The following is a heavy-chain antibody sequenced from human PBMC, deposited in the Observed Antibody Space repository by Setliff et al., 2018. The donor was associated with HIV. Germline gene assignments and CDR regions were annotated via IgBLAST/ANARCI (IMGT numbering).Heavy chain of an antibody. CDR1: GFNFNNHA. J-gene: IGHJ5*02. CDR3: VRDDSNGPNSLDP. D-gene: IGHD2-8*01. CDR2: ISDDGSAK. V-gene: IGHV3-30*04. Sequence: VGSLRLSCAASGFNFNNHAMHWVRQAPGKGPECVAVISDDGSAKYYGDSVKGRFTISRDNSKDTLYLDLNSLRSEDTAVYYCVRDDSNGPNSLDPWGQGTLVTVSS.